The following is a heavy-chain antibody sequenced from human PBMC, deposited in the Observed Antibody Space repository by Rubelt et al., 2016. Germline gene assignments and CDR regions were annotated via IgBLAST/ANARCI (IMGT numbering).Heavy chain of an antibody. CDR2: ITDSGHIT. J-gene: IGHJ6*03. CDR3: AKSYCSSTTCRGSYYYLDV. Sequence: AASGFTFSNYAMTWVRQAPGRGLEWLSAITDSGHITYYADSVKGRFTIPRDKSQNNLYLQMSSLGVDEPALDYCAKSYCSSTTCRGSYYYLDVWGKGTTVTVSS. D-gene: IGHD2-2*01. CDR1: GFTFSNYA. V-gene: IGHV3-23*01.